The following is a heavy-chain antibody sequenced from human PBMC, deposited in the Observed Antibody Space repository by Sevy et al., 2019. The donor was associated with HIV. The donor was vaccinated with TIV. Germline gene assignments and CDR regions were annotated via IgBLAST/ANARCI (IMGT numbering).Heavy chain of an antibody. CDR3: VREDINAPRTLLSFDI. D-gene: IGHD3-3*01. CDR2: INPNSGVT. Sequence: ASVKVSCKTTGYIFSDYNMHWVRQAPGQGLEWMALINPNSGVTIYAPNFRGRVSVTRDTSMSTAYMELSGLTSDDTALYYCVREDINAPRTLLSFDIWGQGTMVTVSS. J-gene: IGHJ3*02. CDR1: GYIFSDYN. V-gene: IGHV1-2*06.